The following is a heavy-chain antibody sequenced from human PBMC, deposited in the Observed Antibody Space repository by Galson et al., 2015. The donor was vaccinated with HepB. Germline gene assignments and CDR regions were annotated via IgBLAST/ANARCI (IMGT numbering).Heavy chain of an antibody. J-gene: IGHJ4*02. D-gene: IGHD6-13*01. CDR3: ASGVGYSSSCPKY. CDR2: IWYDGSNK. CDR1: GFTFSSYG. Sequence: SLRLSCAASGFTFSSYGMHWVRQAPGKGLEWVAVIWYDGSNKYYADSVKGRFTISRDNSKNTLYLQMNSLRAEDTAVYYCASGVGYSSSCPKYWGQGALVTVSS. V-gene: IGHV3-33*01.